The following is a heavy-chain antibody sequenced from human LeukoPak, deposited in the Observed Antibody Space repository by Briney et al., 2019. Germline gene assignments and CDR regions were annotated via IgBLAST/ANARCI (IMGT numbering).Heavy chain of an antibody. D-gene: IGHD5-12*01. Sequence: GGSLRLSCAASGFTFSSYAMHWVRQAPGKGLEWGAVISYDGSNKYYADSVKGRFTISRDNSKNTLYLQMNSLRAEDTAVYYCARDRGYSGYDHYYGMDVWGQGTTVTVSS. CDR3: ARDRGYSGYDHYYGMDV. J-gene: IGHJ6*02. CDR1: GFTFSSYA. V-gene: IGHV3-30*04. CDR2: ISYDGSNK.